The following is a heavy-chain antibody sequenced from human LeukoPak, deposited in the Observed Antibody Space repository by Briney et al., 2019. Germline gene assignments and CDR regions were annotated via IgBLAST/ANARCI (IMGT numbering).Heavy chain of an antibody. CDR3: ARAQQWLVAIDY. V-gene: IGHV1-18*01. CDR2: ISAYNCNT. Sequence: ASVKVSCKASGYTFTSYGINWVRQAPGQGLGWIGWISAYNCNTNYAQKNQGRVTMTTDTTTSTAYMELRSLRSDDTAVYYCARAQQWLVAIDYWGQGTLVTVSS. D-gene: IGHD6-19*01. J-gene: IGHJ4*02. CDR1: GYTFTSYG.